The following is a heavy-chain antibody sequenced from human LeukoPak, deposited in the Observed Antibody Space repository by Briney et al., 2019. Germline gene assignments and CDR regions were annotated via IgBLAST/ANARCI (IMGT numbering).Heavy chain of an antibody. CDR2: IIPIFGTA. CDR3: ARDRVPKGSYFDY. V-gene: IGHV1-69*13. J-gene: IGHJ4*02. Sequence: SAKVSCKASGGTFSSYAISWVRQAPGQGLEWMGGIIPIFGTANYAQKFQGRVTITADESTSTAYMELSSLRSEDTAVYYCARDRVPKGSYFDYWGQGTLVTVSS. CDR1: GGTFSSYA.